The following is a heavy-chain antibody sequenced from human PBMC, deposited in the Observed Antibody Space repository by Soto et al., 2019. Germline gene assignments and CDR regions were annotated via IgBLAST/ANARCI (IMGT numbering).Heavy chain of an antibody. D-gene: IGHD3-3*01. CDR1: GFTFSSYG. V-gene: IGHV3-30*18. CDR2: ISYDGSNK. Sequence: QVQLVESGGGVVQPGRSLRLSCAASGFTFSSYGMHWVRQAPGKGLEWVAVISYDGSNKYYADSVKGRFTISRDNSKNPXXLQMNSLRAADTAVYYCAKEVLRFLEWLAFHGMDVWGQGTTVTVSS. J-gene: IGHJ6*02. CDR3: AKEVLRFLEWLAFHGMDV.